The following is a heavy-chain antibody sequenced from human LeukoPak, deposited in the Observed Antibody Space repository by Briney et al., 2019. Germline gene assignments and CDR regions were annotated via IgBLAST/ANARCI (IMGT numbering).Heavy chain of an antibody. V-gene: IGHV3-33*01. D-gene: IGHD6-13*01. CDR2: IWYDGSNK. CDR1: GFTFSSYG. J-gene: IGHJ4*02. CDR3: ARDSLGTVFDY. Sequence: PGRSLGLSCAASGFTFSSYGMHWVRQAPGKGLEWVAVIWYDGSNKYYADSVKGRFTISRDNSKNTLYLQMNSLRAEDSAVYYCARDSLGTVFDYWGQGTLVTVSS.